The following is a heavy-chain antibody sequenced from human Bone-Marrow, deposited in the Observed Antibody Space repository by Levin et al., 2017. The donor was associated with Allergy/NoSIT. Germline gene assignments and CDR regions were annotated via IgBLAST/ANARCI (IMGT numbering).Heavy chain of an antibody. V-gene: IGHV3-21*01. CDR1: GFVFTDYS. J-gene: IGHJ3*01. Sequence: ETLSLTCVASGFVFTDYSIQWVRQAPGKGLEWVASISSGSDYRYFADSVQGRFSISRDNAKKSVSLQMNGLRAEDTAIYYCARPSDHDYVWGSFMDVWGQGTMVTVSS. CDR2: ISSGSDYR. CDR3: ARPSDHDYVWGSFMDV. D-gene: IGHD3-16*01.